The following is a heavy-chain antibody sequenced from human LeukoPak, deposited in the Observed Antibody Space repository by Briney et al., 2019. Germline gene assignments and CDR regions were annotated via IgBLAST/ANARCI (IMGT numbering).Heavy chain of an antibody. Sequence: GGSLRLSCAASEFTFNSYWMSWVRQAPGKGLEWVAVIWYDGSNKYYADSVKGRFTISRDNSKNTLYLQMNSLRAEDTAVYYCARDVPAYYYDSSGYTDAFDIWGQGTMVTVSS. V-gene: IGHV3-33*08. CDR2: IWYDGSNK. D-gene: IGHD3-22*01. CDR3: ARDVPAYYYDSSGYTDAFDI. J-gene: IGHJ3*02. CDR1: EFTFNSYW.